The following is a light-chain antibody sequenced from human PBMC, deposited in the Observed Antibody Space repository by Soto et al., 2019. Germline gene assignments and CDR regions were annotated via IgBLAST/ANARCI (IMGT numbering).Light chain of an antibody. Sequence: EIVLTQSPGTLSLSPGERATLSCRASQSVSSSYLAWYQQKPGQAPRLLIYGASSRATGIPDRFSGSGSGTDFTLTISRLEPEDFAGYYCQQYGSSLVFGQGTKLEIK. J-gene: IGKJ2*01. CDR1: QSVSSSY. CDR2: GAS. CDR3: QQYGSSLV. V-gene: IGKV3-20*01.